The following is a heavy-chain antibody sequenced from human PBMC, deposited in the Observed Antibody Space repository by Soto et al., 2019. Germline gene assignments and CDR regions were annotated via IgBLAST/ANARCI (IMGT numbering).Heavy chain of an antibody. J-gene: IGHJ4*02. D-gene: IGHD1-26*01. CDR2: IYYSGST. Sequence: SETLSLTCTVSGGSISSSSYYWGWIRQPPGKGLEWIGSIYYSGSTYYNPSLKSRVTISVDTSKNQFSLKLSSVTAADTAVYYCARHPSVGGAGYFDYWGQGTLVTVSS. CDR3: ARHPSVGGAGYFDY. V-gene: IGHV4-39*01. CDR1: GGSISSSSYY.